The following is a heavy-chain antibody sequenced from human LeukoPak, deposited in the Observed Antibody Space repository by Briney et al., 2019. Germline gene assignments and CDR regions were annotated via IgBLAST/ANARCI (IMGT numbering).Heavy chain of an antibody. CDR2: IRYDGNNK. V-gene: IGHV3-30*02. Sequence: PGGSLRLSCAASGFTFSTYGMHWVRQAPGKGLEWVAFIRYDGNNKYYADFVKGRFAISRDNSKNTLYLHMNSLRTEDTAVYYCAKIEGKYQLANVPDHWGQGTLVTVSS. J-gene: IGHJ4*02. CDR3: AKIEGKYQLANVPDH. CDR1: GFTFSTYG. D-gene: IGHD2-2*01.